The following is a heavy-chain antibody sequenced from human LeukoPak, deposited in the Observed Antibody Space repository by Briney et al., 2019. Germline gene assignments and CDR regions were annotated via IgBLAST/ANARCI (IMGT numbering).Heavy chain of an antibody. J-gene: IGHJ4*02. V-gene: IGHV4-34*01. D-gene: IGHD3-9*01. Sequence: SETLSLTCTVSGGSISSYYWSWIRQPPVKGLEWIGEINHSGGTNYNPSLKSRVTISVDTSKKQFSLKLSSVTAADTAVYYCARHHDILTGYPFDYWGQGTLVTVSS. CDR1: GGSISSYY. CDR3: ARHHDILTGYPFDY. CDR2: INHSGGT.